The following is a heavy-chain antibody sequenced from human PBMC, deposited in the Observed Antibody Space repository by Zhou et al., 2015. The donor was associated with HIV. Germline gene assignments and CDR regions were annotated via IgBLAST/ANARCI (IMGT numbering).Heavy chain of an antibody. CDR2: IIPIFGTS. J-gene: IGHJ2*01. D-gene: IGHD6-6*01. Sequence: QVQLVQSGSEVKKPGSSVTVSCKASGGTFSSHAISWVRQAPGQGLEWLGGIIPIFGTSSYAQSSQGRVKITADDSTSTAYMEVRSLRYEDTAVYYCARDRGAARPDWRYFDLWGRGTLVTVSS. CDR1: GGTFSSHA. V-gene: IGHV1-69*01. CDR3: ARDRGAARPDWRYFDL.